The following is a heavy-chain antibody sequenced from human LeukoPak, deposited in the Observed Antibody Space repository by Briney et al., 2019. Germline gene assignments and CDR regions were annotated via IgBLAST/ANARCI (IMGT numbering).Heavy chain of an antibody. CDR2: MNPNSGNT. Sequence: ASVKVSCKASGYTFTTYDINWVRQATGQGLEWVGWMNPNSGNTGYAQKLQGRVTMTRNTSMSTAYMELNSLRSEDTAVYYCARANYYGSGKKDLDYWGQGTLVTVSS. CDR1: GYTFTTYD. J-gene: IGHJ4*02. D-gene: IGHD3-10*01. CDR3: ARANYYGSGKKDLDY. V-gene: IGHV1-8*01.